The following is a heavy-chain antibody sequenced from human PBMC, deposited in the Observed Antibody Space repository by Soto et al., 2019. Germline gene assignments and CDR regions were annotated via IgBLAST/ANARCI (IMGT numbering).Heavy chain of an antibody. J-gene: IGHJ5*02. CDR2: IHSSGGT. CDR3: AGMPYTSGLRFDP. V-gene: IGHV4-39*07. CDR1: GCYISSNTYY. Sequence: SETHSLTCTVAGCYISSNTYYWGWLRQPPGKGLQWIGFIHSSGGTYYNPSLASRVSISLDRSNNQCSLKLKSVTAADTAVYFCAGMPYTSGLRFDPWGPGTLVTVSS. D-gene: IGHD6-19*01.